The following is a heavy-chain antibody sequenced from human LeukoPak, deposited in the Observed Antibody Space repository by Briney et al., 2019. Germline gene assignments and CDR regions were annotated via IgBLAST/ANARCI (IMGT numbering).Heavy chain of an antibody. V-gene: IGHV1-8*03. CDR2: MNPNSGNT. D-gene: IGHD3-22*01. J-gene: IGHJ5*02. CDR3: ARIDYYDSSGSPNWFDP. CDR1: GYTFTSYD. Sequence: ASVKVSCKASGYTFTSYDINWVRQATGQGLEWMGWMNPNSGNTGYAQKFQGRVTLTRDISISTAYMELSNLQSEDSAVYYWARIDYYDSSGSPNWFDPWGQRTLVTVSS.